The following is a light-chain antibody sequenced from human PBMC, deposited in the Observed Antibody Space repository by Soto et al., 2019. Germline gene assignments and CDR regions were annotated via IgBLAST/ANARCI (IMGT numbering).Light chain of an antibody. CDR3: SSYTSSNAEV. V-gene: IGLV2-14*03. J-gene: IGLJ1*01. CDR1: SNDVGGYNY. Sequence: QSVLTQPASVSESPGQSITISCTGTSNDVGGYNYVSWYQHHPGKAPKLIICDVTDRPSGISYRFSASKSGNTASLTISGLQAEDEADYYCSSYTSSNAEVFGTGTKVTVL. CDR2: DVT.